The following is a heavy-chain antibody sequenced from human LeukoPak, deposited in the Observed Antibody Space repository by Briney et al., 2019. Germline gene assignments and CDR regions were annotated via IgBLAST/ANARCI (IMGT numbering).Heavy chain of an antibody. CDR1: GGSISSGSYY. J-gene: IGHJ4*02. V-gene: IGHV4-61*02. Sequence: PSETLSLTCTVSGGSISSGSYYWSWIRQPAGKGLEWIGRIYTSGSTYYNPSLKSRVTISVDTSKNQFSLKLSSVTAADTAVYYCARANYVWGSHRFPKVFDHWGQGALATVSS. CDR2: IYTSGST. D-gene: IGHD3-16*02. CDR3: ARANYVWGSHRFPKVFDH.